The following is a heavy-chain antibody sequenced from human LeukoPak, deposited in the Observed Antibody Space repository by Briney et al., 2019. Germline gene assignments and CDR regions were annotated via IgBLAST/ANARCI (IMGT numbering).Heavy chain of an antibody. Sequence: ASVTVSFKASGYTFTSYGISWVRQAPGQGLEWMGWISTYNGNTNYAQKLQGRVTMTTDTSTSTAYMELRSLRSDDTAVYYCARETNSSGWWLPYYYYGMDVWGQGTTVTVSS. CDR3: ARETNSSGWWLPYYYYGMDV. CDR1: GYTFTSYG. V-gene: IGHV1-18*01. J-gene: IGHJ6*02. CDR2: ISTYNGNT. D-gene: IGHD6-19*01.